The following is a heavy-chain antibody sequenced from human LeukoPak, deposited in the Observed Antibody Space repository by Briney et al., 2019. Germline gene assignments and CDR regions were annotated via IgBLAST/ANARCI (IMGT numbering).Heavy chain of an antibody. CDR1: GFTFSSYS. V-gene: IGHV3-21*01. J-gene: IGHJ4*02. Sequence: GGSLRPSCAASGFTFSSYSMNWVRQAPGKGLEWVSSISSSSSYIYYADSVKGRFTISRDNAKNSLYLQMNSLRAEDTAVYYCAREGAYSSGWYDYFDYWGQGTLVTVSS. CDR2: ISSSSSYI. D-gene: IGHD6-19*01. CDR3: AREGAYSSGWYDYFDY.